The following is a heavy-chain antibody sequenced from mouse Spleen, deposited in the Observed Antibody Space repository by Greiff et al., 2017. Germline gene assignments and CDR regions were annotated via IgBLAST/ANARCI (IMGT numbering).Heavy chain of an antibody. CDR3: ARDDSKRAMDY. CDR2: ISYDGSN. CDR1: GYSITSGYY. D-gene: IGHD2-5*01. J-gene: IGHJ4*01. Sequence: EVKLQESGPGLVKPSQSLSLTCSVTGYSITSGYYWNWIRQFPGNKLEWMGYISYDGSNNYNPSLKNRISITRDTSKNQFFLKLNSVTTEDTATYYCARDDSKRAMDYWGQGTSVTVSS. V-gene: IGHV3-6*01.